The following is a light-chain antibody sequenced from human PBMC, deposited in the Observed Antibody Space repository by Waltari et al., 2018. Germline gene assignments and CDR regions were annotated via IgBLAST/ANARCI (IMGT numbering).Light chain of an antibody. Sequence: DIQMTPSPSTLSASVGDRVTITCRASHSISTWLAWYQQKPGKAPKLLIYAASSLENGAPSRFSGSGSGTEFTLTISSLQPDDFATYYCQQFNTYPIPFGRGTKVDIK. CDR3: QQFNTYPIP. V-gene: IGKV1-5*03. CDR1: HSISTW. CDR2: AAS. J-gene: IGKJ3*01.